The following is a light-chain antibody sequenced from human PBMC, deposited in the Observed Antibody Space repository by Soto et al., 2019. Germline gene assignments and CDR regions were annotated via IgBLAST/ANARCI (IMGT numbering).Light chain of an antibody. CDR3: QHYGSSRWT. J-gene: IGKJ1*01. V-gene: IGKV3-20*01. CDR1: QSVSSTY. Sequence: EIVLTQSPGTLSLSPGERATLSCRASQSVSSTYLAWYQKTSGQAPRLLIYGASTRGTGLPDRFSGSGSGTDFTLTISRMEPEDFAVYYCQHYGSSRWTFGQGTKLEIK. CDR2: GAS.